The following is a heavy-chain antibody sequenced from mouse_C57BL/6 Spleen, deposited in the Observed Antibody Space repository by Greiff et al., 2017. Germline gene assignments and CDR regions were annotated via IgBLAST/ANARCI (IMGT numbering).Heavy chain of an antibody. D-gene: IGHD1-1*01. CDR2: INPNNGGT. V-gene: IGHV1-26*01. J-gene: IGHJ4*01. CDR1: GYTFTDYY. Sequence: VQLQQSGPELVKPGASVKISCKASGYTFTDYYMNWVKQSHGKSLEWIGDINPNNGGTSYNQKFKGKATLTVDKSSSTAYMELRSLTSEDSAVYYWARSNYGAMDYWGQGTSVTVSS. CDR3: ARSNYGAMDY.